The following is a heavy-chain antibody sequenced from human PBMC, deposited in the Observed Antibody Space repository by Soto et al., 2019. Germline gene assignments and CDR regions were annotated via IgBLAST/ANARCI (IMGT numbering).Heavy chain of an antibody. CDR3: ARGDFPC. Sequence: EVQVVESGGGLIQPGGSLRLSCAASGFTVTTNYMSWVRQAPGKGLEWVSIISSGGDTYYADSVKGRFPISRDHPKNTLSLQMNTLTADGPAVYFCARGDFPCWGQGTLVTVSS. V-gene: IGHV3-53*01. CDR1: GFTVTTNY. J-gene: IGHJ4*02. CDR2: ISSGGDT.